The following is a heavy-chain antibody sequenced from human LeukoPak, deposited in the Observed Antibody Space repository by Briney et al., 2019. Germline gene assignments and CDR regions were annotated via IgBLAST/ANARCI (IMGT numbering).Heavy chain of an antibody. J-gene: IGHJ6*02. CDR2: IIPILGIA. CDR1: GGTFSSYA. Sequence: SVKVSCKASGGTFSSYAISWVRQAPGQGLEWMGRIIPILGIANYAQKFQGRVTITADKSTSTAYMELSSLRSEDTAVYYCARADYDIFGGRQGYYYGMDVWGQGTTVTVSS. D-gene: IGHD3-9*01. V-gene: IGHV1-69*04. CDR3: ARADYDIFGGRQGYYYGMDV.